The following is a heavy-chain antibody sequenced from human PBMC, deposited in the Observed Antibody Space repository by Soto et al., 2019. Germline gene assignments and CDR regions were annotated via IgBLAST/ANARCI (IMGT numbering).Heavy chain of an antibody. CDR2: ISFDGSNR. Sequence: QVQLVESGGGGVQPGGSLRLSCAASGFTFRNYAMHWVRQAPGKGLEWVAIISFDGSNRFYRDSVKGRFTISRDNSRNTLYLEMSSLRAEDTAVYFCAKDLSYCSGGSCYQHDGSDNWGQGTLVTVSS. CDR3: AKDLSYCSGGSCYQHDGSDN. V-gene: IGHV3-30*18. CDR1: GFTFRNYA. D-gene: IGHD2-15*01. J-gene: IGHJ4*02.